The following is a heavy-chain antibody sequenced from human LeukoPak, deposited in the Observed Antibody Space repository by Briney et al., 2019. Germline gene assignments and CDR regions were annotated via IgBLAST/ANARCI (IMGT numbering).Heavy chain of an antibody. D-gene: IGHD2-2*01. J-gene: IGHJ4*02. Sequence: GGSLRLSCAASGFTFCDYSMNWVRQAPGKGVEWLSYIGIDSGNTNYADSVKGRFTISGDKAKNSLYLQMNSLRVEDTAVYYCARDHKYAFDNWGQGTLVTVSS. CDR1: GFTFCDYS. V-gene: IGHV3-48*01. CDR3: ARDHKYAFDN. CDR2: IGIDSGNT.